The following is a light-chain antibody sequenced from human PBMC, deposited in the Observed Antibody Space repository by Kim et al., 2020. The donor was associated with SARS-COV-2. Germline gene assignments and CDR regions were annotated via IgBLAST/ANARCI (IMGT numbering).Light chain of an antibody. CDR2: GKN. V-gene: IGLV3-19*01. J-gene: IGLJ1*01. CDR3: NSYTDSSTTL. CDR1: SLRSYY. Sequence: VALGQTVRITCQGDSLRSYYASWYQQKPRQAPVLVIYGKNNRPSGVPDRFSGSKSGNTASLTISGLQAEDEADYYCNSYTDSSTTLFGSGTQVTVL.